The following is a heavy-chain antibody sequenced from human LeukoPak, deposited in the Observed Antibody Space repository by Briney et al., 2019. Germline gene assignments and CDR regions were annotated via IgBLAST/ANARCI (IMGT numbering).Heavy chain of an antibody. J-gene: IGHJ4*02. CDR1: GGTFSNYA. CDR2: IIPLFGTA. V-gene: IGHV1-69*13. D-gene: IGHD4-23*01. Sequence: SVKVSCKASGGTFSNYAINWVRQAPGQGLEWMGGIIPLFGTAHYPQKFQGRVTITADESTTTAYMELSSLRSEDTAVYYCARGWLSETTVVTPYNYWGQGTLVTVPS. CDR3: ARGWLSETTVVTPYNY.